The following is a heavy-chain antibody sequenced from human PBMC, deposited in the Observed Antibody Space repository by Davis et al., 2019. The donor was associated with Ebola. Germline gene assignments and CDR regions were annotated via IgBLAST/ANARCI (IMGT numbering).Heavy chain of an antibody. Sequence: GESLKISCVASGFTFSDYSMNWVRQAPGKGLEWVSSISSSSSYIYYADSVKGRFTISRDNAKNSLYLQMNSLRAEDTAVYYCAIANRGPVADTGDYWGQGTLVSVSS. J-gene: IGHJ4*02. CDR3: AIANRGPVADTGDY. V-gene: IGHV3-21*04. D-gene: IGHD6-19*01. CDR1: GFTFSDYS. CDR2: ISSSSSYI.